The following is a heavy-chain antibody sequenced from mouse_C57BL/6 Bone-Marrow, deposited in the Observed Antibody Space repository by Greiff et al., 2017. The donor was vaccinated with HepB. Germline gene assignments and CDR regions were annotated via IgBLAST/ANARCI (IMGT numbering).Heavy chain of an antibody. D-gene: IGHD2-5*01. V-gene: IGHV1-69*01. CDR3: AREGIYYSNYDFDY. CDR2: IDPSDSYT. Sequence: VQLKQPGAELVMPGASVKLSCKASGYTFTSYWMHWVKQRPGQGLEWIGEIDPSDSYTNYNQKFKGKSTLTVDKSSSTAYMQLSSLTSEDSAVYYCAREGIYYSNYDFDYWGQGTTLTVSS. J-gene: IGHJ2*01. CDR1: GYTFTSYW.